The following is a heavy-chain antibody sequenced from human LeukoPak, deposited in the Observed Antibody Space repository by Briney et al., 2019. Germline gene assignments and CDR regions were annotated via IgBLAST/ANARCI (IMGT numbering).Heavy chain of an antibody. CDR1: GYSFTSYW. Sequence: GESLKISCKGSGYSFTSYWIGWVRQMPGKGLEWKGIIYPGDSDTRYSPSFQGQVTISADKSISTAYLQWSSLKASDTAMYYCARCPRRFGELYHFDYWGQGTLVTVSS. J-gene: IGHJ4*02. CDR2: IYPGDSDT. V-gene: IGHV5-51*01. CDR3: ARCPRRFGELYHFDY. D-gene: IGHD3-10*01.